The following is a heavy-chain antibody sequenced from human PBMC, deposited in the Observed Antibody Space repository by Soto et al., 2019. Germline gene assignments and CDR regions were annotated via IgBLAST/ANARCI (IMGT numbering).Heavy chain of an antibody. CDR2: INTANGNT. V-gene: IGHV1-3*04. D-gene: IGHD3-22*01. J-gene: IGHJ4*02. CDR3: ASHHDDGSGSLDY. Sequence: ASVKVSCKTSGYTFTRYPMHWVRQAPGQRLECMGWINTANGNTKYSQRFQGRVTISRDTSASTAYLELSSLRSEDTAVYYCASHHDDGSGSLDYWGQGTLVTVSS. CDR1: GYTFTRYP.